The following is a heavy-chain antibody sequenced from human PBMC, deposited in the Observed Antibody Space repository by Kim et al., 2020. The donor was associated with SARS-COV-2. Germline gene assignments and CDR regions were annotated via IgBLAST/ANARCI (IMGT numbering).Heavy chain of an antibody. V-gene: IGHV1-8*01. CDR1: GYTFTSYD. Sequence: ASVKVSCKASGYTFTSYDINWVRQAAGQGLEWMGWINANSGNTGYAQKFQGRVTFTGITSISTAYMELSSLTSEDTAVYYCARGRTYGVPCYFDYWGQGTLVTVPS. J-gene: IGHJ4*02. D-gene: IGHD3-10*01. CDR2: INANSGNT. CDR3: ARGRTYGVPCYFDY.